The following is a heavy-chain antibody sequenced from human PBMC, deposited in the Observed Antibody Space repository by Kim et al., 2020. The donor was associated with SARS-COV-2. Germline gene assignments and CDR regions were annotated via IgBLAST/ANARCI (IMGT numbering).Heavy chain of an antibody. V-gene: IGHV4-34*01. Sequence: SETLSLTCAVYGGSFSGYYWSWIRQPPGKGLEWIGEINHSGSTNYNPSLKSRVTISVDTSKNQFSLKLSSVTAADTAVYYCARGPRITMVRGSPGFDPWGQGTLVTVSS. CDR2: INHSGST. D-gene: IGHD3-10*01. J-gene: IGHJ5*02. CDR1: GGSFSGYY. CDR3: ARGPRITMVRGSPGFDP.